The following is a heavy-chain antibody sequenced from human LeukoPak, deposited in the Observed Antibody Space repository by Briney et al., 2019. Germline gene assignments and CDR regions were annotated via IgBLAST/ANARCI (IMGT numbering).Heavy chain of an antibody. J-gene: IGHJ4*02. CDR3: ARAAGALRVFDY. V-gene: IGHV1-46*01. Sequence: GASVKVSCKASGYTFTSYYMHWVRRAPGQGLEWMGIINPSGGSTSYAQKFQGRVTMTRDTSTSTVYMELSSLRSEDTAVYYCARAAGALRVFDYWGQGTLVTVSS. CDR2: INPSGGST. D-gene: IGHD1-26*01. CDR1: GYTFTSYY.